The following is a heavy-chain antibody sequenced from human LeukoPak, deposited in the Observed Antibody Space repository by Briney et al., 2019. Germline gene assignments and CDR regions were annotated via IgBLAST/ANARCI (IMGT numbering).Heavy chain of an antibody. Sequence: PSESLSLTCTVSGGSTSMGDYYWSWIRQPPGKGPERIGYIYYSESTYYNPSLKSRVTIAVDTSKRQFSLKLGSVTAADTAVYYCAIDRYYYDSSGYCSNWFDPWGQGTLVTVSS. CDR1: GGSTSMGDYY. CDR2: IYYSEST. D-gene: IGHD3-22*01. CDR3: AIDRYYYDSSGYCSNWFDP. V-gene: IGHV4-30-4*01. J-gene: IGHJ5*02.